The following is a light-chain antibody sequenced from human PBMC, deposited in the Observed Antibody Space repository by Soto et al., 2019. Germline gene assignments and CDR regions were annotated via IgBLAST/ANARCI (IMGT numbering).Light chain of an antibody. J-gene: IGLJ1*01. CDR1: SSDVGGYNY. Sequence: QPVLTQPASVSGSHGQSISIFCTGTSSDVGGYNYVSWYQQHPGKAPKLMIYDVSNRPSGVSNRFSGSKSGNTASLTISGLQAEDEADYYCSSYTSSSTLGVFGTGTKVTVL. V-gene: IGLV2-14*01. CDR2: DVS. CDR3: SSYTSSSTLGV.